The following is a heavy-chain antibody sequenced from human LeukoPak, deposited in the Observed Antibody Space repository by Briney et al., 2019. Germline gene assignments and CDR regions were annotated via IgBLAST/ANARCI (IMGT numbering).Heavy chain of an antibody. V-gene: IGHV3-7*03. CDR2: IRGDGSVK. CDR3: GRSVAAPADY. D-gene: IGHD6-6*01. CDR1: GFTVSSNY. J-gene: IGHJ4*02. Sequence: EGSLRLSCAASGFTVSSNYMSWVRQAPGKGLEWVGNIRGDGSVKFYLDSVKGRFTISRDNTNSVSLQMNNLKAEDTAVYYCGRSVAAPADYWGQGTLVIVSS.